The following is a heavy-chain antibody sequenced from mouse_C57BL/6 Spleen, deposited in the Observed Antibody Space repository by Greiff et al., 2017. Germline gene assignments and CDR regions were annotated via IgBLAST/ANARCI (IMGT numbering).Heavy chain of an antibody. CDR3: EIPNTTVPDWYFDV. CDR1: GYTFTSYW. CDR2: IHPSDSDT. D-gene: IGHD1-1*01. J-gene: IGHJ1*03. V-gene: IGHV1-74*01. Sequence: QVQLQQPGAELVKPGASVKVSCKASGYTFTSYWMHWVKQRPGQGLEWIGRIHPSDSDTNYNQKFKGKATLTVDKSSSTAYMQLSSLTSEDSAVYYWEIPNTTVPDWYFDVWGTGTTVTVSS.